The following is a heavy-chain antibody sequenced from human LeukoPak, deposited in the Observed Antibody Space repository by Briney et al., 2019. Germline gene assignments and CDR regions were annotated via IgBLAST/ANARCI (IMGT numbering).Heavy chain of an antibody. CDR2: IKSKTDSGTT. V-gene: IGHV3-15*01. CDR3: TTDGSPVRYFDGALYYYGMDV. J-gene: IGHJ6*02. CDR1: GFTFSNAW. D-gene: IGHD3-9*01. Sequence: GGSLRLSCAASGFTFSNAWMSWVRQAPGKGLEWVGRIKSKTDSGTTDYAAPVKGRFTISRDDSKNTLYLQMNSLKTEDTAVYYCTTDGSPVRYFDGALYYYGMDVWGQGTTVTVSS.